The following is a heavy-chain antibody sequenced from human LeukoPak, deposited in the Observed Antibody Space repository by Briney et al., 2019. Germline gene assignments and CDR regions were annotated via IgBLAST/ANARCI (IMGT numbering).Heavy chain of an antibody. CDR1: GYTFTCYF. V-gene: IGHV1-2*06. J-gene: IGHJ4*02. CDR2: INLNSGDT. D-gene: IGHD1-26*01. Sequence: AAVKVSCKASGYTFTCYFMHWVRQAPGQGVEWMGRINLNSGDTYYAQNFQGRVTMTRDTSISTAYVELSRLTSDDTAIYYCARDLSSTANWEFDYWGQGTLVTVSS. CDR3: ARDLSSTANWEFDY.